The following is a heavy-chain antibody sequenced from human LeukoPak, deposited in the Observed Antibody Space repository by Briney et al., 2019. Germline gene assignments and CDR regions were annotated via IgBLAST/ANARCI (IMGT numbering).Heavy chain of an antibody. CDR2: ISYDGSDK. D-gene: IGHD6-13*01. V-gene: IGHV3-30*18. Sequence: GGSLRLSCAASGFTFSSYGIHWVRQAPGKGLEWVAVISYDGSDKYYADSVKGRFTISRDNSENTLYLQMNSLRPEDTAVYYCAKMGINSWYSSFSFWGQGTLVTVSS. CDR3: AKMGINSWYSSFSF. J-gene: IGHJ4*02. CDR1: GFTFSSYG.